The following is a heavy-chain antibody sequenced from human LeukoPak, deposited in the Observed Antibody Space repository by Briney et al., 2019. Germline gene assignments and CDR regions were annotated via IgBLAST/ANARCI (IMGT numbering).Heavy chain of an antibody. CDR3: ARGSRVGAPLTQLDY. J-gene: IGHJ4*02. D-gene: IGHD1-26*01. CDR2: IWYDGSNK. Sequence: GGSLRLSCAASGFTFSSYGMHWVRQAPGKGLEWVAVIWYDGSNKYYVDSVKGRFTISRDNSKNTLYLQMNSLRAEDTAVYCCARGSRVGAPLTQLDYWGQGTLVTVSS. CDR1: GFTFSSYG. V-gene: IGHV3-33*01.